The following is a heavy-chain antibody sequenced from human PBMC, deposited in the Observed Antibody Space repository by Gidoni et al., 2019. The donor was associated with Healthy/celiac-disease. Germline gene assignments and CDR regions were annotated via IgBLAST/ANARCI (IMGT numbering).Heavy chain of an antibody. J-gene: IGHJ6*04. CDR1: GYTFTGYY. Sequence: QVQLVQSGAEVKKPGASVKVSCKASGYTFTGYYMHWVRQAPGQGLEWMGWINPNSGGTNDAQKFQGRVTMTRDTSISTAYMELSRLRSDDTAVYYCARAHYDFWSGYANYYYGMDVWGKGTTVTVSS. V-gene: IGHV1-2*02. CDR2: INPNSGGT. CDR3: ARAHYDFWSGYANYYYGMDV. D-gene: IGHD3-3*01.